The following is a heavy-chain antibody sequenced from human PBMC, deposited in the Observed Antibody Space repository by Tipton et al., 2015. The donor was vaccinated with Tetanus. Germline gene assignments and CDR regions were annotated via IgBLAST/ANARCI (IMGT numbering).Heavy chain of an antibody. Sequence: TLSLTCTVSGGSISTYHWNWIRQFPGKGLEWIGYIDYFWTTKYNPSLKSRVAMSVDTSKNQLSLKLSSVTSADTAVYYCDCRGNHYYEIGNSSQAHAFDIWGQGTMVIVSS. CDR2: IDYFWTT. V-gene: IGHV4-59*01. D-gene: IGHD4-23*01. CDR1: GGSISTYH. CDR3: DCRGNHYYEIGNSSQAHAFDI. J-gene: IGHJ3*02.